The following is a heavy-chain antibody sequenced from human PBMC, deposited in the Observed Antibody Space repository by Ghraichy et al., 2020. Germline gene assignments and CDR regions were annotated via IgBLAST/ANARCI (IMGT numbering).Heavy chain of an antibody. CDR3: ARDLGFNYYDSSGTSPDY. CDR1: GFTFSSYA. CDR2: ISYDGSNK. Sequence: GGSLRLSCAASGFTFSSYAMHWVRQAPGKGLEWVAVISYDGSNKYYADSVKGRFTISRDNSKNTLYLQMNSLRAEDTAVYYCARDLGFNYYDSSGTSPDYWGQGTLVTVSS. J-gene: IGHJ4*02. D-gene: IGHD3-22*01. V-gene: IGHV3-30-3*01.